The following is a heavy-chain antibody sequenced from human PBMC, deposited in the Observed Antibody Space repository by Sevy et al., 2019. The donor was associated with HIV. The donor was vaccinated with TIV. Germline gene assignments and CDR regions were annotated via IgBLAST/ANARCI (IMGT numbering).Heavy chain of an antibody. CDR1: GFTFSSYS. D-gene: IGHD2-2*02. J-gene: IGHJ4*02. Sequence: GGSLRLSCAASGFTFSSYSMNWVRQAPGKGLEWVSSISSSSSYIYYADSVKGRFTISRDNAKNSLYLQMNSLRAEDTTVYYCARRYCSSTSCHIDYWGQGTLVTVSS. CDR3: ARRYCSSTSCHIDY. CDR2: ISSSSSYI. V-gene: IGHV3-21*01.